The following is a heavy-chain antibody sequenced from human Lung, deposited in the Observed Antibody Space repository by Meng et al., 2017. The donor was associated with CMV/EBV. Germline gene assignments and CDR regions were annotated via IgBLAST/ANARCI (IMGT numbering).Heavy chain of an antibody. V-gene: IGHV3-21*01. Sequence: ESXKISXAASGFTFSSYSMNWVRQAPGKGLEWVSSISSSSYIYYADSVKGRFTISRDNAKNSLYLQMNSLRAEDTAVYYCARDRYSGSSDAFDIWGQGTMVTVSS. J-gene: IGHJ3*02. CDR2: ISSSSYI. CDR3: ARDRYSGSSDAFDI. D-gene: IGHD1-26*01. CDR1: GFTFSSYS.